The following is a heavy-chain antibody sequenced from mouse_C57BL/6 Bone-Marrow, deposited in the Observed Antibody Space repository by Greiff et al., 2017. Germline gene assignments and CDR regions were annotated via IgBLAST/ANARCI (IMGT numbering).Heavy chain of an antibody. J-gene: IGHJ2*01. CDR3: ARRLRSFDY. V-gene: IGHV1-19*01. CDR2: INPYNGGT. Sequence: DVKLQESGPVLVKPGASVKMSCKASGYTFTDYYMNWVKQSHGKSLEWIGVINPYNGGTSYNQKFKGKATLTVDKSSSTAYMELNSLTSEDSAVYYCARRLRSFDYWGQGTTLTVSS. CDR1: GYTFTDYY. D-gene: IGHD1-1*01.